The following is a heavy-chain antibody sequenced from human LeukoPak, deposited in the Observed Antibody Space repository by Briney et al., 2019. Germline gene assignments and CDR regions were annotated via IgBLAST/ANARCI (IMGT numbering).Heavy chain of an antibody. CDR1: GGTFSSYT. D-gene: IGHD1-7*01. J-gene: IGHJ6*03. V-gene: IGHV1-69*02. CDR3: ARAEVQELPAAGMDV. Sequence: LVKVSCKASGGTFSSYTISWVRQAPGQGLEWMGRIIPILGITNYAQKFQGRVSITADKSTSTAYMELSSLRSEDTAVYYCARAEVQELPAAGMDVWGKGTTVIVSS. CDR2: IIPILGIT.